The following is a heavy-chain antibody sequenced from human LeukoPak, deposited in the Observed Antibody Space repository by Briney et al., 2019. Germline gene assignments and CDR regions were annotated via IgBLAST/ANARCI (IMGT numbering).Heavy chain of an antibody. CDR2: IYSGGST. CDR3: AREAVAARGYWFDP. CDR1: GFTVSSNY. J-gene: IGHJ5*02. D-gene: IGHD6-6*01. Sequence: GGSLRLSCAASGFTVSSNYMSWVRQAPGKGLEWVSVIYSGGSTYYADSVKGRFTISRDNSKNTLYLQMNSLRAEDTAVYYCAREAVAARGYWFDPWGQGTLVTVSS. V-gene: IGHV3-66*02.